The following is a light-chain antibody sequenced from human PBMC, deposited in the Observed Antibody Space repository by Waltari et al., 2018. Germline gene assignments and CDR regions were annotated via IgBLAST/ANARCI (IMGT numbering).Light chain of an antibody. CDR1: SLRSYY. V-gene: IGLV3-19*01. CDR3: HSRDASGVGGS. J-gene: IGLJ2*01. CDR2: DKT. Sequence: SSELTQDPAVSVAMGQTVRITCQGDSLRSYYASWYQQRPGQAPILVMYDKTNRPSGVPDRFSGSTSDNPASLTITVAQAEDEAAYYCHSRDASGVGGSFGGGTKLTVL.